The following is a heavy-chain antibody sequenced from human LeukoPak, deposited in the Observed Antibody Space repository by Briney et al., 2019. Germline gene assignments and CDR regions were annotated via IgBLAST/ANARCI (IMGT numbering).Heavy chain of an antibody. CDR2: INSDGSSR. CDR1: GSTFSNYW. D-gene: IGHD3-22*01. J-gene: IGHJ4*02. V-gene: IGHV3-74*01. CDR3: ARGGPDSSDYSSLFDY. Sequence: GGSLRLSCAASGSTFSNYWMSWVRQAQGKGLVWVSRINSDGSSRHYADSVKGRFTISRDNAKNTLHLQMTSLRAEDTAVYYCARGGPDSSDYSSLFDYWGRGILVTVSS.